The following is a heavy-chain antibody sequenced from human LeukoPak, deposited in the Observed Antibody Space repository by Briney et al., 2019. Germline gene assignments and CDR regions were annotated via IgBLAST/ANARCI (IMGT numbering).Heavy chain of an antibody. V-gene: IGHV3-7*01. CDR1: GFTFSSYW. CDR3: TNWGDTWGLDF. Sequence: GGSLRLSCAASGFTFSSYWMTWVRQAPGQGLEWVANIKEDGSAKYHVDSVKGRFTISRDNAKNSLYLQMNSLRVEDTAVYYCTNWGDTWGLDFWGQGVLVSVSS. D-gene: IGHD7-27*01. CDR2: IKEDGSAK. J-gene: IGHJ4*02.